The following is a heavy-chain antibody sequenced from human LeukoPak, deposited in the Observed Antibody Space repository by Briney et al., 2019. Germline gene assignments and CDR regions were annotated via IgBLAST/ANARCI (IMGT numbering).Heavy chain of an antibody. CDR3: AREIVRGVPGW. CDR1: GYSISRGYH. V-gene: IGHV4-38-2*02. D-gene: IGHD3-10*01. CDR2: LYAAGNT. J-gene: IGHJ4*02. Sequence: SETLSPTCAGSGYSISRGYHWGWTRQTPGKGLEWIGSLYAAGNTYYSPSLKSRVTISIDKSKNPFSLELRSVTAADTAVYYCAREIVRGVPGWWSQGTLVTVSS.